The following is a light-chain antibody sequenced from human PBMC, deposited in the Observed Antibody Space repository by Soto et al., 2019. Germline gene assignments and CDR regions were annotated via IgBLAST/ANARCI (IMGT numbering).Light chain of an antibody. CDR3: QQYGRLPRT. Sequence: EIVLTQSPVTLSLSPGERATLSCRASQNISTTYFAWYQQKPGLAPRLLIYGTSNRATGIPDRFSGSGSATDFNLTISRLEPEDFAMYYCQQYGRLPRTFGQGTKLAIK. CDR1: QNISTTY. CDR2: GTS. V-gene: IGKV3-20*01. J-gene: IGKJ2*01.